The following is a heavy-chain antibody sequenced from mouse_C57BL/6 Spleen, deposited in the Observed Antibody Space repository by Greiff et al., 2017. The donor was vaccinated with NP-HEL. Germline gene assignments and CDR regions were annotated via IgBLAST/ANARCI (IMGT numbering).Heavy chain of an antibody. CDR3: ASGYDYLYYYAMDY. D-gene: IGHD2-4*01. V-gene: IGHV1-82*01. CDR2: IYPGDGDT. J-gene: IGHJ4*01. CDR1: GYAFSSSW. Sequence: QVQLQQSGPELVKPGASVKISCKASGYAFSSSWMNWVKQRPGKGLEWIGRIYPGDGDTNYNGEFKGKATLTADKSSSTAYMQLSRLTSEDSAVYFCASGYDYLYYYAMDYWGQGTSVTVSS.